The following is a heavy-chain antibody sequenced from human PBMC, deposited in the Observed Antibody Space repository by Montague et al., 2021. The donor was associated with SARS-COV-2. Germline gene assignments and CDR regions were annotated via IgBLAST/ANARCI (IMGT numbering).Heavy chain of an antibody. Sequence: SETLSLTCTVSGGSISSSSYYWSWIRQPPGKGLEWIGEIYHSGSTNYNPSLKGRVTISVDTSKNQFSLRLSSVTAADTAVYYCAREPQVGAMDYWGQGTLVTVSS. CDR1: GGSISSSSYY. D-gene: IGHD1-26*01. J-gene: IGHJ4*02. V-gene: IGHV4-39*07. CDR3: AREPQVGAMDY. CDR2: IYHSGST.